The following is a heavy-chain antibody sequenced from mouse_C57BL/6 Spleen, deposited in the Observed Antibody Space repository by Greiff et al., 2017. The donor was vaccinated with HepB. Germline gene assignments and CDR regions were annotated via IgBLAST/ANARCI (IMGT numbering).Heavy chain of an antibody. CDR1: GYTFTDYY. D-gene: IGHD1-1*01. CDR3: ARPGDGSSPFAY. V-gene: IGHV1-19*01. Sequence: EVQLQQSGPVLVKPGASVKMSCKASGYTFTDYYMNWVKQSHGKSLEWIGVINPYNGGTSYNQKFKGKATLTVDKSSSTAYMELNSLTSEDSAVYYCARPGDGSSPFAYWGQGTLVTVSA. J-gene: IGHJ3*01. CDR2: INPYNGGT.